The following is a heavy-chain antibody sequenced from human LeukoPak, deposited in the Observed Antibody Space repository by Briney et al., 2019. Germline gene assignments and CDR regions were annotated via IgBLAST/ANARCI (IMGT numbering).Heavy chain of an antibody. Sequence: GGSLRLSCAASGFTVSSNYMSWVRQAPGKGLEWVSVIYSGGSTYYADSVKGRFTISRDNAKSSLYLQMNSLRADDTAVYYCARDGYSYAMDVCGQGTTVTVSS. CDR1: GFTVSSNY. CDR3: ARDGYSYAMDV. V-gene: IGHV3-53*01. CDR2: IYSGGST. J-gene: IGHJ6*02.